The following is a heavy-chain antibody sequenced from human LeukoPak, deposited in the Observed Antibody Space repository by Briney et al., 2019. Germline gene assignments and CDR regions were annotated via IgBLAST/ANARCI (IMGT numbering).Heavy chain of an antibody. CDR2: ISSSSSYI. CDR3: ARSYVAASGSFDY. J-gene: IGHJ4*02. V-gene: IGHV3-21*01. CDR1: GFTFGSYS. D-gene: IGHD6-13*01. Sequence: PGGSLGLSCAASGFTFGSYSMNWVRQAPGKGLEWVSSISSSSSYIYYADSVEGRFTISRDNAKNSLYLQMNSLRAEDTAVYYCARSYVAASGSFDYWGQGTLVTVSS.